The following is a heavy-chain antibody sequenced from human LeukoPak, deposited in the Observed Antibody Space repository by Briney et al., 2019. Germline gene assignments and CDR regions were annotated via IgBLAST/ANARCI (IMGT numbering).Heavy chain of an antibody. D-gene: IGHD3-9*01. CDR2: ISYDGSNK. J-gene: IGHJ5*02. V-gene: IGHV3-30*03. Sequence: GGSLRLSCAASGFTFSLYRMHWVRQAPGKGLESVAVISYDGSNKYYADSVKGRFTISRDNSKNTLYLQMNSLRAEDTAVYYCARCHKERYFVPPTNTNWFDPWGQGTLVTVSS. CDR1: GFTFSLYR. CDR3: ARCHKERYFVPPTNTNWFDP.